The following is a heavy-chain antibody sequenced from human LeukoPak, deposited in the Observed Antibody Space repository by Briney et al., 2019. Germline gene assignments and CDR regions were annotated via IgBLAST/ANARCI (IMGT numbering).Heavy chain of an antibody. V-gene: IGHV3-53*01. CDR1: GFTVSSNY. CDR3: ARGIAAAGKGYYYYYGMDV. Sequence: PGGSLRLSCAASGFTVSSNYMSWVRQAPGKGLEWVSVIYSGGSTYYADSVKGRFTISRDNSKNTLYLQMNCLRAEDTAVYYCARGIAAAGKGYYYYYGMDVWGQGTTVTASS. CDR2: IYSGGST. J-gene: IGHJ6*02. D-gene: IGHD6-13*01.